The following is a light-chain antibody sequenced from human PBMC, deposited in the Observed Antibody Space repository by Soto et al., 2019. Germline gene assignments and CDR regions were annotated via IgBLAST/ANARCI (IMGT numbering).Light chain of an antibody. CDR2: GAS. J-gene: IGKJ2*01. Sequence: EIVITQSPATLSVSPGERATLSCRPSHSVSSNLAWYQQKPGQAPRLLIYGASTRSTGIPARFSRSGCGTEFTLIISSLQSEDFAVYYCQQYNNWPPVTFGQGIKLQIK. V-gene: IGKV3-15*01. CDR3: QQYNNWPPVT. CDR1: HSVSSN.